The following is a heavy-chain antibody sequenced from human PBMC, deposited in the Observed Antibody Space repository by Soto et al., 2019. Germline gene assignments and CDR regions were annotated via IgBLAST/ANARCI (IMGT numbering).Heavy chain of an antibody. CDR2: IYYSGRT. D-gene: IGHD6-19*01. CDR1: GGSISSYY. Sequence: QVQLQESGPGLVKPSETLSPTCTVSGGSISSYYWSWIRQPPGKGLEWIGYIYYSGRTNYNPSLKSRVTISVDPSKNQFSLKLSSVPAADTAVYYCVRDMVSYSSGWPNYYYGMDVWGQGTTVTVSS. CDR3: VRDMVSYSSGWPNYYYGMDV. V-gene: IGHV4-59*12. J-gene: IGHJ6*02.